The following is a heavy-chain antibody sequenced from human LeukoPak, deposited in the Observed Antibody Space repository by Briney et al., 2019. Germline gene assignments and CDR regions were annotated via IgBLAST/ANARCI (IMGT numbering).Heavy chain of an antibody. CDR3: ARARYYYGSGSYYWFDP. V-gene: IGHV4-34*01. J-gene: IGHJ5*02. CDR1: GGSFSGYY. CDR2: INHSGST. Sequence: SETLSLTCAVYGGSFSGYYWSWIRQPPGKGLEWIGEINHSGSTNYNPSLKSRVTISVDTSKNQFSLKLSSVTAADTAVYYCARARYYYGSGSYYWFDPWGQGTLVTVSS. D-gene: IGHD3-10*01.